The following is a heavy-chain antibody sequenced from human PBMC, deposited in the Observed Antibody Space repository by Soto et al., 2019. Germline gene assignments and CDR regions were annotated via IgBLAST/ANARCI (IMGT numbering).Heavy chain of an antibody. CDR3: ARGEAIGDDP. J-gene: IGHJ5*02. D-gene: IGHD3-10*01. Sequence: EVQLVESGGGLAQPGGSLRLSCAASGLTFSSYWMTWVRQAPGKGLEWVANIKQDGSEKYYVDSVKGRFTISRDNGKNSLYLQMNNLRVEDTAVYYCARGEAIGDDPWGHGTLVTVSS. CDR1: GLTFSSYW. CDR2: IKQDGSEK. V-gene: IGHV3-7*01.